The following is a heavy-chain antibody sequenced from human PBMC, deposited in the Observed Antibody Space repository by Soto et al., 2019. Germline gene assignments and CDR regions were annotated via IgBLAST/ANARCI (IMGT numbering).Heavy chain of an antibody. Sequence: EVQLLEAGGNLIQPGGSLRLSCAASGFTFSSYAMSWVRQAPGQGLEWLSAISGPGATIYYADSVKGRFTISRDNSKNTLYLQMNSLTAEDTAVYYCAKMLTMVRGLTGLRDFDFWGQGTLVTVSS. D-gene: IGHD3-10*01. J-gene: IGHJ4*02. CDR3: AKMLTMVRGLTGLRDFDF. CDR2: ISGPGATI. CDR1: GFTFSSYA. V-gene: IGHV3-23*01.